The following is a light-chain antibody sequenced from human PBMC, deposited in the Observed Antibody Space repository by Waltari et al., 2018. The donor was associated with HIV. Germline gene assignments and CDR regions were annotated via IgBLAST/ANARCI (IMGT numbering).Light chain of an antibody. CDR3: CAYAAGHVSYV. CDR1: TSDVGFYDY. CDR2: DFN. Sequence: QSALTQPPSVSGSPGQSVSISCSGTTSDVGFYDYVSWYQQYPGKAPKLIIFDFNQRPSGVPERFPGSKSGNTASLTISGLQTEDEADYFCCAYAAGHVSYVFGNGTAVAVL. V-gene: IGLV2-11*01. J-gene: IGLJ1*01.